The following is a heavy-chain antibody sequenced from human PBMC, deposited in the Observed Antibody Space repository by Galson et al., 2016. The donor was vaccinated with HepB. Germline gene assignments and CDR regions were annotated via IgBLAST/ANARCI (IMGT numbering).Heavy chain of an antibody. CDR3: VTQYGVDV. Sequence: SLRLSCADSGFTFSSDSMNWVRQAPGKGLEWISSISRSSSLIYYADSVTGRFTISRDNAKRSLYLQMNSLRVEDTAVYYCVTQYGVDVWGQGTTVTVS. V-gene: IGHV3-21*01. CDR2: ISRSSSLI. CDR1: GFTFSSDS. J-gene: IGHJ6*02.